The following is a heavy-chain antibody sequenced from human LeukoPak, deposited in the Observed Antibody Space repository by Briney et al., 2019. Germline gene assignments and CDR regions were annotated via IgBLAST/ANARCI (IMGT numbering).Heavy chain of an antibody. D-gene: IGHD1-7*01. CDR1: GGSISSSSYY. V-gene: IGHV4-39*01. CDR2: IYYSGST. J-gene: IGHJ3*02. Sequence: SETLSLTCTVSGGSISSSSYYWGWIRQPPGKGLEWIGIIYYSGSTYYNPSLKSRVTISVDTSKNQFSLKLSSVTAADTAVYYCARKKWGNWNFGYEVAFDIWGQGTMVTVSS. CDR3: ARKKWGNWNFGYEVAFDI.